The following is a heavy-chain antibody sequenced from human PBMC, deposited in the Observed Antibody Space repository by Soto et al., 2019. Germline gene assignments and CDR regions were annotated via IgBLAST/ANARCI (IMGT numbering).Heavy chain of an antibody. Sequence: ASVKVSCKASGGTFSSYAINWVRQAPGQGLEWMGGIIPIFGTADYAQKFQGRVTITADESTSTAYMELSSLRSEDTAVYYCARAVAGGVYYYYGMDVWGQGTKVTVSS. J-gene: IGHJ6*02. V-gene: IGHV1-69*13. CDR3: ARAVAGGVYYYYGMDV. D-gene: IGHD3-16*01. CDR1: GGTFSSYA. CDR2: IIPIFGTA.